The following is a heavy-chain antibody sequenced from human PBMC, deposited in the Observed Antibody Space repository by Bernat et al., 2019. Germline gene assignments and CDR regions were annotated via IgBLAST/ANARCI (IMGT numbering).Heavy chain of an antibody. CDR3: ARPSGSSGY. D-gene: IGHD3-10*01. V-gene: IGHV3-21*01. Sequence: QLVESGGGLAQPGGSLRLSCAASGFTFSSYTMNLVRQAPGNGLEWVSSISSGSGYIYYADSVRGRFTISRDNAKNLLYLQMNSLRAEDTAVYYCARPSGSSGYWGQGTLVTVSS. CDR1: GFTFSSYT. CDR2: ISSGSGYI. J-gene: IGHJ4*02.